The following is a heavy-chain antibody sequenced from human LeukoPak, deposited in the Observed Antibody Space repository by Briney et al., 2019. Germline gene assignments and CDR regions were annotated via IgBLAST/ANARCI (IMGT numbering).Heavy chain of an antibody. CDR1: GGSISSYY. Sequence: SETLSLTCTVSGGSISSYYWSWIRQPPGKGLEWIGYIYYSGSTNYNPSLKSRVTIPIDTSKNQFSLKLSSVTAADTAVYYCASGTYLYYFDYWGQGTLVTVSS. J-gene: IGHJ4*02. CDR2: IYYSGST. CDR3: ASGTYLYYFDY. V-gene: IGHV4-59*01. D-gene: IGHD1-26*01.